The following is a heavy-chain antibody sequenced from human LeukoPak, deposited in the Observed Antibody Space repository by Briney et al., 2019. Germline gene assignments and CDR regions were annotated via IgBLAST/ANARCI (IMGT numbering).Heavy chain of an antibody. CDR1: GYSFTSYW. V-gene: IGHV5-51*01. Sequence: GESLKISCKGSGYSFTSYWIGWVRQMPGKGLEWMGIIYPGDSDTRYSPSFQGQVTISAEKSISTAYLQWSSLKASDTAMYYCARLSLIRWIQNEAHMDVWGKGTTVTVSS. D-gene: IGHD4-23*01. J-gene: IGHJ6*03. CDR2: IYPGDSDT. CDR3: ARLSLIRWIQNEAHMDV.